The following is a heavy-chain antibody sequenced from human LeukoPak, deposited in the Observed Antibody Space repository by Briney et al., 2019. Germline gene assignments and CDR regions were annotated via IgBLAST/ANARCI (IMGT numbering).Heavy chain of an antibody. CDR2: IRSKADSYAT. J-gene: IGHJ4*02. CDR1: GFTFSGSV. D-gene: IGHD2-21*02. V-gene: IGHV3-73*01. Sequence: GGSLKLSCVASGFTFSGSVMHWVRQASGKGLEWVGRIRSKADSYATAYAASVKGRFTIPRDDSKNTAYLQMNSLRTEDTAVYYCTRLWGDCGGDCYSHDFWGQGALVTVSS. CDR3: TRLWGDCGGDCYSHDF.